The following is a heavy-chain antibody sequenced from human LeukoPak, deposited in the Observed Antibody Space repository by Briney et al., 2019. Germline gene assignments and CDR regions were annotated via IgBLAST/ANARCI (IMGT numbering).Heavy chain of an antibody. D-gene: IGHD2-21*02. V-gene: IGHV6-1*01. CDR3: ARRLTQCDCFDP. Sequence: SQTLSLTRAISGDSVSSNSVTWNWIRQSPSRGLEWLGRTYYRSTWYNDYAVSVRGRITVNPDTSKNQFSLHLNSVTPEDTAVYYCARRLTQCDCFDPWGQGILVTVSS. CDR2: TYYRSTWYN. CDR1: GDSVSSNSVT. J-gene: IGHJ5*02.